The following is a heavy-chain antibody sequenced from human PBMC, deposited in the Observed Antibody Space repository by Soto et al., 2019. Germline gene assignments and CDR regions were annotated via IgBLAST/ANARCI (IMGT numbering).Heavy chain of an antibody. CDR3: AKETVEYYFDY. Sequence: QVQLVEPGGGVVQPGRSLRLSCAASGFTFSIYGMHWVRQAPGKGLEWVAVISYDGSNKYYADSVKGRFTISRDNSKNTLYLQMNSLRGEDTAVYYCAKETVEYYFDYWGQGTLVTVSS. CDR1: GFTFSIYG. CDR2: ISYDGSNK. D-gene: IGHD3-3*01. V-gene: IGHV3-30*18. J-gene: IGHJ4*02.